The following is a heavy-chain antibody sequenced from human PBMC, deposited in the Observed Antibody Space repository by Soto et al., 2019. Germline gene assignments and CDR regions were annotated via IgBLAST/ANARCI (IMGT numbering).Heavy chain of an antibody. CDR1: GFTFSSYA. Sequence: GGSLRLSCAASGFTFSSYAMHWVRQAPGKGLEWVAVISYDGSNKYYADSVKGRFTISRDNSKNTLYLQMNSLRAEDTAVYYCARARGDYYDSSGPFDYWGQGTLVTVSS. CDR2: ISYDGSNK. V-gene: IGHV3-30*04. J-gene: IGHJ4*02. D-gene: IGHD3-22*01. CDR3: ARARGDYYDSSGPFDY.